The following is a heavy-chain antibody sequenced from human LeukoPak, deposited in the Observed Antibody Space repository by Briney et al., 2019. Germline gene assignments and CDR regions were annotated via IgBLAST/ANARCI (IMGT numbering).Heavy chain of an antibody. D-gene: IGHD6-19*01. V-gene: IGHV3-23*01. CDR1: GFTFSSYA. CDR3: AKDQRWLVPRTPYGMDV. Sequence: GGSLRLSCAASGFTFSSYAMSWVRQAPGKGLEWVSAISGSGGSTYYADSVEGRFTISRDNSKNTLYLQMNSLRAEDTAVYYCAKDQRWLVPRTPYGMDVWGQGTTVTVSS. J-gene: IGHJ6*02. CDR2: ISGSGGST.